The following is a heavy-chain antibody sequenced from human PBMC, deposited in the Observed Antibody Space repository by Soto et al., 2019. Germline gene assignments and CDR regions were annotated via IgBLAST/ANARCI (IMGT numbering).Heavy chain of an antibody. CDR1: GVSVSNYY. CDR2: MYHSGSS. J-gene: IGHJ4*02. D-gene: IGHD2-15*01. V-gene: IGHV4-59*02. Sequence: SETLSLTCTVSGVSVSNYYWSWIRQPPGKGLEWIGYMYHSGSSNYNPSLKRRVTISVDTSKNQVSLEVTSVIAADTAVYYCARDHVVETNYGFFDYWGQGILVTVSS. CDR3: ARDHVVETNYGFFDY.